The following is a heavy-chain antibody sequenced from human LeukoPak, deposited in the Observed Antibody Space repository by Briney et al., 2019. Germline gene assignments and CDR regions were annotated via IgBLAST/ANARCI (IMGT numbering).Heavy chain of an antibody. J-gene: IGHJ5*02. CDR3: ARGARAYSGYDWDNWFDP. D-gene: IGHD5-12*01. Sequence: GATVKVSCKASGYTFTGYYMHWVRQAPGQGLEWMGWINPNSGGTNYAQKFQGRVTMTRDTSISTAYMELSRLRSDDTAVYYCARGARAYSGYDWDNWFDPWGQGTLVTVSS. CDR1: GYTFTGYY. CDR2: INPNSGGT. V-gene: IGHV1-2*02.